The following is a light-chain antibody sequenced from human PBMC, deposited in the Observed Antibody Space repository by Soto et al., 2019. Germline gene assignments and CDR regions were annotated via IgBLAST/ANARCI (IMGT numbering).Light chain of an antibody. CDR2: GAS. V-gene: IGKV3-15*01. CDR3: QQYKNWPL. J-gene: IGKJ5*01. Sequence: MMVTQSTATLSVSPGERVTLSCRTSHSVNSHVAWYQQKPGQAPRLLLYGASARATGIPVRFSGSGFGTEFTLTISGLQSEDFAVYYCQQYKNWPLFGQGTRLEIK. CDR1: HSVNSH.